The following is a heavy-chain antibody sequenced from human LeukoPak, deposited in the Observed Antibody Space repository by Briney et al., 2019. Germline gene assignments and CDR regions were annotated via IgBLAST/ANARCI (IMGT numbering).Heavy chain of an antibody. D-gene: IGHD6-19*01. CDR3: ARVPSGYSSGWYNGMDV. J-gene: IGHJ6*02. Sequence: GESLKISCKGSGYSFTSYWIGWVRQMPGKGLEWMGIIYPGDSDTRYSPSFQGQVTISADKSISTAYPQWSSLKASDTAMYYCARVPSGYSSGWYNGMDVWGQGTTVTVSS. V-gene: IGHV5-51*01. CDR2: IYPGDSDT. CDR1: GYSFTSYW.